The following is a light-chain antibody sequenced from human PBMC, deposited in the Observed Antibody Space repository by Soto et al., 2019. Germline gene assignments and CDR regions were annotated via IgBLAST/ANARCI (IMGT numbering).Light chain of an antibody. CDR2: STS. V-gene: IGKV3-20*01. CDR1: HSVSSSY. J-gene: IGKJ4*01. Sequence: EIVLTQSPGTLSLSPGDRATLACRASHSVSSSYLAWYQQKPGQALRLLIYSTSSRATGIPDRFSGGGSGTDFSLTISRLEPEDFAVYYCQQYDSSLTFGGGTKVDIK. CDR3: QQYDSSLT.